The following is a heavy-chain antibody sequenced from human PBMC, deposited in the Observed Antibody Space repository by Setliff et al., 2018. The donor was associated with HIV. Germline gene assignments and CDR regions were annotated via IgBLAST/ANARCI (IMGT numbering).Heavy chain of an antibody. Sequence: GGSLRLSCAASGFTFSSYTMHWVRQAPGKGLEWVSYISRSSNTVYYADSLKGRFTISRDNAKNSLYLQMNSLRVEDTAVYYCARASYSSGWYAVMDVWGKGTTVTVSS. CDR2: ISRSSNTV. V-gene: IGHV3-48*01. J-gene: IGHJ6*03. D-gene: IGHD6-19*01. CDR3: ARASYSSGWYAVMDV. CDR1: GFTFSSYT.